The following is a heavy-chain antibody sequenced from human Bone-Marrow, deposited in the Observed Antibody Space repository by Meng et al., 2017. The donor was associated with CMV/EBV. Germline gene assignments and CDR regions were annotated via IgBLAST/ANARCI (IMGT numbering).Heavy chain of an antibody. V-gene: IGHV3-21*01. CDR3: ARGALLWFGEFYYFDY. J-gene: IGHJ4*02. Sequence: GGSLRLSCAASGFTFSNYDMHWVRQAPGKGLEWVSSISSSSSYIYYADSVKGRFTISRDNAKNSLYLQMNSLRAEDTAVYYCARGALLWFGEFYYFDYWGQGNLVTVSS. CDR1: GFTFSNYD. D-gene: IGHD3-10*01. CDR2: ISSSSSYI.